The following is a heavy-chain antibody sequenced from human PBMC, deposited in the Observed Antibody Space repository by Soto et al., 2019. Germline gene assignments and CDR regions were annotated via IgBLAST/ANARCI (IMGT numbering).Heavy chain of an antibody. D-gene: IGHD6-19*01. CDR1: GFSFSTYE. CDR3: AKEGYDSGWYWDS. CDR2: ITSSGSEV. Sequence: PGGSLRLSCAASGFSFSTYEMTWVRQAPGKWLEYVSSITSSGSEVFHAASVKGRFTMSRDNSKNMLYLQMNSLRAEDTAVYYCAKEGYDSGWYWDSWGQGALVTVSS. V-gene: IGHV3-48*03. J-gene: IGHJ4*02.